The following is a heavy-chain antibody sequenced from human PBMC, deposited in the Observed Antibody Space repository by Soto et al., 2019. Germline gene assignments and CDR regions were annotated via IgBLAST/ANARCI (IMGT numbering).Heavy chain of an antibody. CDR1: GFTFSSYG. D-gene: IGHD4-17*01. Sequence: QVQLVESGGGVVQPGRSLRLSCAASGFTFSSYGMHWVRQAPGKGLEWVAVIWYDGSNKYYADSVKGRFTISRDNSKNTLYLQMNGLRAEDTAVYYCARERETYGDYDYWGQGTLVTVSS. V-gene: IGHV3-33*01. CDR2: IWYDGSNK. J-gene: IGHJ4*02. CDR3: ARERETYGDYDY.